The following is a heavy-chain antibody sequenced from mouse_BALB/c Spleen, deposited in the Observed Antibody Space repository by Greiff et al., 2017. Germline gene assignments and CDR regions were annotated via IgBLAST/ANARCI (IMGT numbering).Heavy chain of an antibody. J-gene: IGHJ3*01. CDR1: GFTFSSFG. Sequence: VMLVESGGGLVQPGGSRKLSCAASGFTFSSFGMHWVRQAPEKGLEWVAYISSGSSTIYYADTVKGRFTISRDNPKNTLFLQMTSLRSEDTAMYYCARSPYDYDGVFAYWGQGTLVTVSA. CDR3: ARSPYDYDGVFAY. D-gene: IGHD2-4*01. V-gene: IGHV5-17*02. CDR2: ISSGSSTI.